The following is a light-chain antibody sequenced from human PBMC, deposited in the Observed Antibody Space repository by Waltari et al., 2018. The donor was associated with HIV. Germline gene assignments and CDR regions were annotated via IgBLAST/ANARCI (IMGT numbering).Light chain of an antibody. CDR2: GAS. CDR3: QQYNNWPRT. J-gene: IGKJ2*01. V-gene: IGKV3D-15*01. CDR1: QSVSSN. Sequence: EIVMTLSPATLSVSPGERATLSCRASQSVSSNLAWYQQKPGQAPRLLIYGASTRATGTPARFSGSGSGTDFTLTISSLQSEDCAVYYCQQYNNWPRTFGQGTKLEIK.